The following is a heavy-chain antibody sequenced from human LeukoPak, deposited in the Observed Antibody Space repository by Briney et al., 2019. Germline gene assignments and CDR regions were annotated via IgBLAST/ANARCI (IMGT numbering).Heavy chain of an antibody. D-gene: IGHD6-25*01. CDR1: GFTFNSYS. J-gene: IGHJ5*02. CDR3: ARVSARSGIAAGRRPFDP. CDR2: ISSSGSTI. V-gene: IGHV3-48*04. Sequence: GGSLRLSCAASGFTFNSYSMNWVRQAPGQGLEWVSYISSSGSTIYYADSVKGRFTISRDNAKNSLYLQMNSLRAEDTAVYYCARVSARSGIAAGRRPFDPWGQGTLVTVSS.